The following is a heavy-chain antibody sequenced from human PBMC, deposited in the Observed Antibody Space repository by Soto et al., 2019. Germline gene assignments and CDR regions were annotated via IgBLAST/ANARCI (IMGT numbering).Heavy chain of an antibody. V-gene: IGHV3-74*01. CDR2: INGDGRST. CDR1: GFTFSSYW. Sequence: EVQLVESGGGLVQPGGSLRLSCAASGFTFSSYWMHWVRQAPGKGLVWVSRINGDGRSTNYADSVKGRFTISRDNAKNTLYLQMNSLRAEDTAVYYCAREATYYDYWSGLRYYNYGMDVWGQGTTVTVSS. CDR3: AREATYYDYWSGLRYYNYGMDV. J-gene: IGHJ6*02. D-gene: IGHD3-3*01.